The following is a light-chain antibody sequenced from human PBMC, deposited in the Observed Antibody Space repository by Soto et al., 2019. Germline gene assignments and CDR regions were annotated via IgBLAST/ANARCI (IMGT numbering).Light chain of an antibody. CDR3: QKYNSAPLIT. CDR1: QGISNY. J-gene: IGKJ5*01. CDR2: AAS. Sequence: DIQMTQSPSSLSASVGDRVTITCRASQGISNYLAWYQQKPGKVPKLLIYAASTLQSGVPSRFSGSGSGTDFTLTISSLQPEDVGTYYCQKYNSAPLITFGQGTRLEMK. V-gene: IGKV1-27*01.